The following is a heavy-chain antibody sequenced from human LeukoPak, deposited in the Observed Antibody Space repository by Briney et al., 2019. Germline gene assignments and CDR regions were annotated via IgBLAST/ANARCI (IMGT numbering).Heavy chain of an antibody. CDR2: IKQDGSEK. D-gene: IGHD3-16*01. CDR1: GLTLSSFSTYW. V-gene: IGHV3-7*01. J-gene: IGHJ4*02. Sequence: GGSLRLSCVASGLTLSSFSTYWMSWIRQAPEKGLEWVANIKQDGSEKYYVDSVKGRFTISRDNAENSLFLQMNSLTVDDTAVYYCVRDRRPTVYGGLDFWGQGTRVTVSS. CDR3: VRDRRPTVYGGLDF.